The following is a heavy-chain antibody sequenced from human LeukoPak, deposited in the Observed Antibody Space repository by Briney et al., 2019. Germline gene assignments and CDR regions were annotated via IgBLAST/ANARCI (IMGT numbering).Heavy chain of an antibody. J-gene: IGHJ5*02. CDR2: INHSGST. CDR3: ARDAVLLWFGGNNGWFDP. V-gene: IGHV4-34*01. D-gene: IGHD3-10*01. Sequence: SETLSLTCAVYGGSFSGYYWSWIRQPPGKGLEWIGEINHSGSTNYNPSLKSRVTISVDTSKNQFSLKLSSVTAADTAVYYCARDAVLLWFGGNNGWFDPWGQGTLVTVSS. CDR1: GGSFSGYY.